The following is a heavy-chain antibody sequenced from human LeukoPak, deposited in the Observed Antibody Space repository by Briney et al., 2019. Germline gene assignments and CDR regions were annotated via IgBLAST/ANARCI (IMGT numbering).Heavy chain of an antibody. CDR2: FYTSGST. D-gene: IGHD2-2*03. Sequence: SETLSLTCTVSGGSISSGSYYWSWIRQPAGKGLEWVGRFYTSGSTNYNPSLKSRVTISVDTSKNQFSLKLNSVTAADTAVYYCARAGYCSSTSCQWVPLVWGQGTTVTVSS. V-gene: IGHV4-61*02. J-gene: IGHJ6*02. CDR3: ARAGYCSSTSCQWVPLV. CDR1: GGSISSGSYY.